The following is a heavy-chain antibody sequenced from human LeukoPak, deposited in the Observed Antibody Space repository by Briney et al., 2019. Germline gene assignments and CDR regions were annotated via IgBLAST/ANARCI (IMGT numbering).Heavy chain of an antibody. CDR2: MNPNSGNT. V-gene: IGHV1-8*03. Sequence: ASVKVSCKASGYTFTSYYMHWVRQATGQGLEWMGWMNPNSGNTGYAQKFQGRVTITRNTSISTAYMELSSLRSEDTAVYYCARAHPWNYVGNDAFDIWGQGTMVTVSS. J-gene: IGHJ3*02. CDR1: GYTFTSYY. D-gene: IGHD1-7*01. CDR3: ARAHPWNYVGNDAFDI.